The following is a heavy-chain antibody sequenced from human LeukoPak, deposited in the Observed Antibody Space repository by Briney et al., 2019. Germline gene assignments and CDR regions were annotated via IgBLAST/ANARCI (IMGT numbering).Heavy chain of an antibody. CDR2: VYHTGNT. V-gene: IGHV4-38-2*01. J-gene: IGHJ3*02. D-gene: IGHD5-18*01. CDR1: GHSISSGYY. CDR3: ARSGYSFGNAFDI. Sequence: SETLSLTCAVSGHSISSGYYWGWIRPSPGKGLEWIGTVYHTGNTYYNPSLKSRVTISIDTPKNQFSLKLSSVTAAETAIYYCARSGYSFGNAFDIWGQGTVVTVSS.